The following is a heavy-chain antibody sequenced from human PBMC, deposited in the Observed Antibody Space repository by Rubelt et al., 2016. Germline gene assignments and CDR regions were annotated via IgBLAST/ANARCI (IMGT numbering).Heavy chain of an antibody. CDR3: AKDLRYYDSSGSLDY. D-gene: IGHD3-22*01. Sequence: ASGFTFSSYAMSWVRQAPGKGLEWVSVISGSGGSTYYADSVKGRFTISRDNSKNTLYLQMNSLRAEDTAVYYCAKDLRYYDSSGSLDYWGQGTLVTVSS. J-gene: IGHJ4*02. CDR2: ISGSGGST. V-gene: IGHV3-23*01. CDR1: GFTFSSYA.